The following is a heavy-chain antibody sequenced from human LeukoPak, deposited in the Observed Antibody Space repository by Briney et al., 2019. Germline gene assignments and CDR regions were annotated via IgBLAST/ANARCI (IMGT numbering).Heavy chain of an antibody. CDR3: ATRLRWLQLRRDWYFDL. V-gene: IGHV4-38-2*01. CDR2: IYHSGST. CDR1: GYSISSGYY. D-gene: IGHD5-24*01. Sequence: SETLSLTCAVSGYSISSGYYWGWIRQPPGKGLEWIGSIYHSGSTYYNPSLKSRVTISVDTSKNQFSLKLSSVTAADTAVYYCATRLRWLQLRRDWYFDLWGRGTLVTVSS. J-gene: IGHJ2*01.